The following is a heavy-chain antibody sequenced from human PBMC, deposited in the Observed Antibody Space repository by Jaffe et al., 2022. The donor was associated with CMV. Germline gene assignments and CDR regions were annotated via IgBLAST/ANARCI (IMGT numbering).Heavy chain of an antibody. CDR1: GGSISSYY. D-gene: IGHD6-19*01. CDR3: ARFISSGWYDTPGYYYGMDV. CDR2: IYYSGST. Sequence: QVQLQESGPGLVKPSETLSLTCTVSGGSISSYYWSWIRQPPGKGLEWIGYIYYSGSTNYNPSLKSRVTISVDTSKNQFSLKLSSVTAADTAVYYCARFISSGWYDTPGYYYGMDVWGQGTTVTVSS. V-gene: IGHV4-59*01. J-gene: IGHJ6*02.